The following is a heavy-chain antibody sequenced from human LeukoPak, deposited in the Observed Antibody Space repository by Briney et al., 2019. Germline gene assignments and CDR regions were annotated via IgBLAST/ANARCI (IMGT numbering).Heavy chain of an antibody. D-gene: IGHD2-2*01. V-gene: IGHV3-23*01. J-gene: IGHJ4*02. CDR1: GFTFSSHA. CDR2: IRGSGGNT. Sequence: GGSLRLSCAASGFTFSSHAMTWVRQASGKGLEWVSSIRGSGGNTYYADSVKGRFTISRDNFQNTLYLQMNSLGAEDTAVYYCAKSARPHCGSSSCQQFGYWGQGTLVTVSS. CDR3: AKSARPHCGSSSCQQFGY.